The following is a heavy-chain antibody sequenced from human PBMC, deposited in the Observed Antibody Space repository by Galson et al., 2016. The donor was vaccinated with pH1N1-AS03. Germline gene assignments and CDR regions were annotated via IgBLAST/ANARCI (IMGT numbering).Heavy chain of an antibody. J-gene: IGHJ5*02. Sequence: LSLTCSVSGGSVSSYYWSWIRQPPGKGLEWIGYIFHSGRTNSNPSLKSRVTISIDTSTNQFSLELSSVTAADTAVYYCARTTSTAPQAWRLDPWGQGTLVTVSS. CDR2: IFHSGRT. CDR3: ARTTSTAPQAWRLDP. V-gene: IGHV4-59*08. D-gene: IGHD2-21*02. CDR1: GGSVSSYY.